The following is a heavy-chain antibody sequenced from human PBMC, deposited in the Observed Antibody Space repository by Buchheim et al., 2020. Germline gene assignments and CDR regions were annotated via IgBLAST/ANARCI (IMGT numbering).Heavy chain of an antibody. CDR3: ARVIFGSGWVLRFDP. J-gene: IGHJ5*02. D-gene: IGHD6-19*01. Sequence: QVQLQESGPGLVKPSQTLSLTCTVSGGSISSGGYYWSWIRQHPGKGLEWIGYIYYSGSTYYNPSLKSRVTISVDTSKNQFYLELSSVNAADTGVYYCARVIFGSGWVLRFDPWGQGTL. CDR2: IYYSGST. CDR1: GGSISSGGYY. V-gene: IGHV4-31*03.